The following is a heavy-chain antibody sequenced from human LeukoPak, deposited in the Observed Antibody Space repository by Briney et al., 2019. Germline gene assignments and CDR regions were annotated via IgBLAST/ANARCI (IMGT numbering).Heavy chain of an antibody. CDR1: RGTFSSYA. V-gene: IGHV1-69*05. CDR3: GTGTEAFGKFRSRFDY. CDR2: IIPIFGTA. D-gene: IGHD3-10*01. J-gene: IGHJ4*02. Sequence: ASVKVSCKASRGTFSSYAISWVRQAPGQGLEWMGGIIPIFGTANYAQKFQGRVTITTDESTSTAYMELSSLRSEDTAVYYCGTGTEAFGKFRSRFDYGGQGTLVTVSS.